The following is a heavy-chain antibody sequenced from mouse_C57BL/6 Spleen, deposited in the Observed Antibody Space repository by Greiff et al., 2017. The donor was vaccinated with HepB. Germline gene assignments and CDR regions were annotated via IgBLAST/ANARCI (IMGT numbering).Heavy chain of an antibody. CDR3: AVDSSGYVRYFDY. D-gene: IGHD3-2*02. Sequence: VQLQQPGTELVKPGASVKLSCKASGYTFTSYWMHWVKQRPGQGLEWIGNINPSNGGTNYNEKFMSKATLTVDKSASTAYMQLSSLTSEDSAVYYGAVDSSGYVRYFDYWGQGTTLTVSS. CDR1: GYTFTSYW. V-gene: IGHV1-53*01. CDR2: INPSNGGT. J-gene: IGHJ2*01.